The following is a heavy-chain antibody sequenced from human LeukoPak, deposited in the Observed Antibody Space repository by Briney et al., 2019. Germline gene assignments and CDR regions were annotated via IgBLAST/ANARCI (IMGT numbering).Heavy chain of an antibody. CDR2: IIPIFGTA. V-gene: IGHV1-69*05. D-gene: IGHD4/OR15-4a*01. CDR3: ARRGATPTTSEFDP. CDR1: GGTFSSYA. Sequence: GASVKVSCKASGGTFSSYAISWVRQAPGQGLEWMGGIIPIFGTANYAQKFQGRVTITTDESTGTAYMEPSSLRSEDTAVYYCARRGATPTTSEFDPWGQGTLVTVSS. J-gene: IGHJ5*02.